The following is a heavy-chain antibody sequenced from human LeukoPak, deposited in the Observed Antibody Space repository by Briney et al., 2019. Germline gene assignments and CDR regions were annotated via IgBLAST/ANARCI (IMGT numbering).Heavy chain of an antibody. CDR3: ARRDSTSCFDY. Sequence: SQTLSLTCAVYGESFSNSHWAWIRQPPGKGLEWIGYIYHSGTTFYNPSLKSRVTISVDMSKNQFSLKLSSVTAADTAVYYCARRDSTSCFDYWGQGTLVTVSS. V-gene: IGHV4-34*01. D-gene: IGHD6-13*01. CDR1: GESFSNSH. J-gene: IGHJ4*02. CDR2: IYHSGTT.